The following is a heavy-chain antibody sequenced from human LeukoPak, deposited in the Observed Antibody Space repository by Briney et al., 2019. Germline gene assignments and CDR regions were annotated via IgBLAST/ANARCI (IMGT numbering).Heavy chain of an antibody. Sequence: SETLSLTCTVSGGSISSYYWSWIRQPPGKGLEWIGYIYYSGSTNYNPSLKSRVTISVDTSKNQFSLKLSSVTAADTAVYYCARLYGSGSYSLGYYYGMDVWGQGTTVTVSS. V-gene: IGHV4-59*08. CDR2: IYYSGST. CDR3: ARLYGSGSYSLGYYYGMDV. D-gene: IGHD3-10*01. J-gene: IGHJ6*02. CDR1: GGSISSYY.